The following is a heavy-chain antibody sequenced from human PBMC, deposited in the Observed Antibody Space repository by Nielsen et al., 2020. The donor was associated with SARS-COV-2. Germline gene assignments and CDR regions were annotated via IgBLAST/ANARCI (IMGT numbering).Heavy chain of an antibody. D-gene: IGHD3-10*01. CDR3: ARGSNYGYNWFDH. Sequence: GGSLRLSCAASGFIFSNYRLNWVRHAPGKGLEWVSSISATGNFIFYADSVRGRFTISRDSAKTSLYLQMNSLRAEDTAVYYCARGSNYGYNWFDHWGQGTLVTVSS. J-gene: IGHJ5*02. CDR2: ISATGNFI. CDR1: GFIFSNYR. V-gene: IGHV3-21*01.